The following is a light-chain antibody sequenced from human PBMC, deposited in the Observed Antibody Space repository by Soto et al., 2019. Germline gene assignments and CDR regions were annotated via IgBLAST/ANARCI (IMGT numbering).Light chain of an antibody. CDR2: GAS. CDR3: QQYGNSPVT. J-gene: IGKJ1*01. Sequence: EIVLTQSPGTLSLSPGERATLSCRASQSVGSNYLAWYQQKPDQAPRLLIYGASSRATDIPDRFSGGGFGTDFTLTISRLETEDFAVYYCQQYGNSPVTFGHGTKVDIK. V-gene: IGKV3-20*01. CDR1: QSVGSNY.